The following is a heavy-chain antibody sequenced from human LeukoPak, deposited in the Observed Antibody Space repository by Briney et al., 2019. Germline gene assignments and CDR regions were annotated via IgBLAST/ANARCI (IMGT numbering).Heavy chain of an antibody. D-gene: IGHD3-9*01. Sequence: ASVKVSCKASGYTFTGYYMHWVRQAPGQGIEWMGRINPNSGGTNYAQKFQGRVTMTRDTSISTAYMELSRLRSDDTAVYYCASNVLRYFDWNPFDYWGQGTLVTVSS. CDR1: GYTFTGYY. V-gene: IGHV1-2*06. CDR2: INPNSGGT. J-gene: IGHJ4*02. CDR3: ASNVLRYFDWNPFDY.